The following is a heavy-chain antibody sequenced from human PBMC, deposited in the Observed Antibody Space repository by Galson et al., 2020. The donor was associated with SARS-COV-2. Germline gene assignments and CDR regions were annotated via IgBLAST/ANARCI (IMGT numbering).Heavy chain of an antibody. Sequence: GESLKIPCVAPGFTFNSSWMSWVRQAPGKGLEWVANIKQDGSEKYYVDSVKGRFTISRDNAKNSLYLQRHSLRAEDTAVYYCARVSIAAPGADYWGQGTLFTVSS. CDR1: GFTFNSSW. J-gene: IGHJ4*02. CDR2: IKQDGSEK. CDR3: ARVSIAAPGADY. V-gene: IGHV3-7*01. D-gene: IGHD6-13*01.